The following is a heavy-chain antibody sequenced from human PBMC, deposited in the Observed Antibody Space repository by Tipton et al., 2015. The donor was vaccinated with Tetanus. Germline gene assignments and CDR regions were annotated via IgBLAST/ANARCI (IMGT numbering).Heavy chain of an antibody. CDR2: IHYSGTT. CDR1: GASINDYY. D-gene: IGHD3-16*01. V-gene: IGHV4-59*01. CDR3: ARENWSYGNSFDY. J-gene: IGHJ4*02. Sequence: TLSLTCTVSGASINDYYWNWIRQPPGKGLEWIGYIHYSGTTNYNPSVKSRVTISVDTSKSQFSLNLSSVTAADAAVYYCARENWSYGNSFDYWGQGIQVTVSS.